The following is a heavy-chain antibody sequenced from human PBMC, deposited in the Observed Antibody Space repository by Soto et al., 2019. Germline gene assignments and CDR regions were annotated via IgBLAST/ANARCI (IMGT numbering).Heavy chain of an antibody. CDR2: ISWDGGST. D-gene: IGHD6-13*01. Sequence: EVQLVESGGVVVQPGGSLRLSCAASGFTFDDYTMHWVRQAPGEGLEWVSLISWDGGSTYYADSVKGRFTISRDNSKNSLYLQMNRLRTEDTALYYCAKAWQQLTENSAYFDYWGQGTLVTVSS. J-gene: IGHJ4*02. CDR3: AKAWQQLTENSAYFDY. V-gene: IGHV3-43*01. CDR1: GFTFDDYT.